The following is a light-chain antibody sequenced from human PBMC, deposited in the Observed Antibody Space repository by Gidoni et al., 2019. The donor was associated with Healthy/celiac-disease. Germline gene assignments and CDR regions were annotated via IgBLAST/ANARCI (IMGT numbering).Light chain of an antibody. CDR1: QSVSSY. J-gene: IGKJ4*01. CDR2: DAS. CDR3: QQRSNWPPLT. V-gene: IGKV3-11*01. Sequence: IVLTQSPATLSLSPGERATLSCRASQSVSSYLAGYQQKPGQAPRLLIYDASNRATGIPARFSGSGSGTDFTLTISSLEPEDFAVYYCQQRSNWPPLTFGGGNKVEIK.